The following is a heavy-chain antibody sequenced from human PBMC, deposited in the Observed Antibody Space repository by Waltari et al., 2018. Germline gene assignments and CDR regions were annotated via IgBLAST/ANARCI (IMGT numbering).Heavy chain of an antibody. CDR3: ARDISPQAQQRNNGMDV. J-gene: IGHJ6*02. CDR1: GFTFSSYS. D-gene: IGHD2-8*01. V-gene: IGHV3-21*01. Sequence: EVQLVESGGGLVTPGGSLRLSCAASGFTFSSYSMNWARQAPGKGLEWVSAINEVSSHIYYTGSMKGRLTISRDNAKSSLFLQMDNLRVEDTAVYYCARDISPQAQQRNNGMDVWGQGTTVTVSS. CDR2: INEVSSHI.